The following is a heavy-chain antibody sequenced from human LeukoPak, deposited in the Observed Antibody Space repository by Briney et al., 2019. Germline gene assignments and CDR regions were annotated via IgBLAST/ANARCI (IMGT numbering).Heavy chain of an antibody. V-gene: IGHV1-69*13. CDR2: IIPIFGTA. Sequence: SVKVSCKASGGTFSSYAISWVRQAPGQGLEWMGGIIPIFGTANYAQKFQGRVTITADESTSTAYVELSSLRSEDTAVYYCAAEEGKRSRRYYYYYMDVWGKGTTVTVSS. CDR3: AAEEGKRSRRYYYYYMDV. J-gene: IGHJ6*03. D-gene: IGHD4-23*01. CDR1: GGTFSSYA.